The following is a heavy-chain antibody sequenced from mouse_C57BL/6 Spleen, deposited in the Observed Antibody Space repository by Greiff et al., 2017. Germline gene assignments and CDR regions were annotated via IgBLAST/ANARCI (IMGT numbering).Heavy chain of an antibody. CDR2: IDPSDSYT. CDR1: GYTFTSYW. Sequence: QVQLQQSGAELVMPGASVKLSCKASGYTFTSYWMHWVKQRPGQGLEWIGEIDPSDSYTNYNQKFKGKSTLTVDKSSSTAYMQLSSLTSEDSAVYYCAGGLTGLFAYWGQGTLVTVSA. CDR3: AGGLTGLFAY. J-gene: IGHJ3*01. V-gene: IGHV1-69*01. D-gene: IGHD4-1*01.